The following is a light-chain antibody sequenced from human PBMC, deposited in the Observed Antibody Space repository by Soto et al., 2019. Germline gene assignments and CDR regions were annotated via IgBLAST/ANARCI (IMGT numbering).Light chain of an antibody. Sequence: VMMNQSPATLSVYTGERATLSCRASQSVSSDLAWYQQKPGQSPRLLIYAASTRATGIPARFSGSGSGTEFTLTISSLQSADFAVYYCQQYTNWPLIFGQGTRLAIK. CDR2: AAS. CDR3: QQYTNWPLI. CDR1: QSVSSD. V-gene: IGKV3-15*01. J-gene: IGKJ5*01.